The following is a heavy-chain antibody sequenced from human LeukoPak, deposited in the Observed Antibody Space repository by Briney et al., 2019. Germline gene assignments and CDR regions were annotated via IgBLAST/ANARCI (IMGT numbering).Heavy chain of an antibody. CDR2: ISGSGGST. CDR1: GFTFSSYW. V-gene: IGHV3-23*01. Sequence: GGSLRLSCAASGFTFSSYWMHWVRQAPGKGLEWVSAISGSGGSTYYADSVEGRFTISRDNSKNTLYLQMNSLRAEDTAVYYCAKPPKRLRLNDAFDIWGQGTMVTVSS. CDR3: AKPPKRLRLNDAFDI. J-gene: IGHJ3*02. D-gene: IGHD4-17*01.